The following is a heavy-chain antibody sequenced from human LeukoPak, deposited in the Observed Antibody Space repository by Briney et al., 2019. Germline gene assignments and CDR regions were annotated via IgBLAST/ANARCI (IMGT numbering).Heavy chain of an antibody. D-gene: IGHD3-3*01. V-gene: IGHV4-39*01. CDR1: GGSINNSSSDY. CDR3: ARHLEYTTSGKAFDV. CDR2: IYYTGST. J-gene: IGHJ3*01. Sequence: SETLSLTCTVSGGSINNSSSDYWAWIRQPPGKGLEWIGNIYYTGSTYYTSSLKSRVTMSVDTSKNVFSLTLKSLTSADTAVYYCARHLEYTTSGKAFDVWGQGTLVSVSS.